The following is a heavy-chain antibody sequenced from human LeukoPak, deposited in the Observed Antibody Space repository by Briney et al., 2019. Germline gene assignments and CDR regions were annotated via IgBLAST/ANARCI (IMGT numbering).Heavy chain of an antibody. V-gene: IGHV1-3*01. D-gene: IGHD3-9*01. J-gene: IGHJ4*02. CDR2: VNPGNGDT. CDR1: GYTFTNYA. CDR3: ARDPLLYDILTGYRLNYFDY. Sequence: ASVKVSCKASGYTFTNYAIHWVRQAPRQRLEWMGWVNPGNGDTQYSQNFQGRVTMTTDTSTSTAYMELRSLRSDDTAVYYCARDPLLYDILTGYRLNYFDYWGQGTLVTVSS.